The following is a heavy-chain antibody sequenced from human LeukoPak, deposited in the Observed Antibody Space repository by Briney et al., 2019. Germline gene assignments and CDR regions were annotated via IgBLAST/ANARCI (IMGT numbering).Heavy chain of an antibody. Sequence: ASVTVSFTASGYTFTIYGISWVRQAPGQGLEGMGWISAYNGNTNYAQKLQGRVTMTTDTSTSTAYMELRSLRSGDTAVYYCARDGGEAFDIWGQGTMVTVSS. V-gene: IGHV1-18*01. J-gene: IGHJ3*02. CDR3: ARDGGEAFDI. CDR2: ISAYNGNT. D-gene: IGHD3-16*01. CDR1: GYTFTIYG.